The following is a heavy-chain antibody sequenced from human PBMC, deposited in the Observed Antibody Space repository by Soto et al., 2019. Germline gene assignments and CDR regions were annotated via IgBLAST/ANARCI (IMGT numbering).Heavy chain of an antibody. Sequence: GGSLRLSCAASGFTFSSYSMNWVRQAPGKGLEWVSSISSSSSYIYYADSVKGRFTISRDNAKNSLYLQMNSPRAEDTAVYYCARLPSDCSGGSCYSPAFDIWGQGTMVTVSS. CDR2: ISSSSSYI. CDR1: GFTFSSYS. D-gene: IGHD2-15*01. J-gene: IGHJ3*02. CDR3: ARLPSDCSGGSCYSPAFDI. V-gene: IGHV3-21*01.